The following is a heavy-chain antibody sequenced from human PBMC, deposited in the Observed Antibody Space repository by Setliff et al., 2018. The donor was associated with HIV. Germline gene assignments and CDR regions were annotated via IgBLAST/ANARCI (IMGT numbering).Heavy chain of an antibody. Sequence: PSETLSLTCAVSGYSISSGYYWGWIRQPPGKGLEWIGSIYHSGSTYYNPSLKSRVTISVDTSKNQFSLKLSSVTAADTAVYYCARSRPFFDIWGQGTMVPVSS. CDR2: IYHSGST. CDR1: GYSISSGYY. V-gene: IGHV4-38-2*01. CDR3: ARSRPFFDI. J-gene: IGHJ3*02.